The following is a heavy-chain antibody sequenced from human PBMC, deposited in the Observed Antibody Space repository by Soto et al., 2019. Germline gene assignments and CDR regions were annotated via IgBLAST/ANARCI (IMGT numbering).Heavy chain of an antibody. CDR3: ARSGGDYITGP. D-gene: IGHD2-21*02. J-gene: IGHJ5*02. CDR2: INPTGGST. V-gene: IGHV1-46*01. Sequence: ASVKVSCKASGYTFTSYYIHWVRQAPGQGLEWMGIINPTGGSTNYAQKFQGRVTMTRDTSTSTIYMELSSLRSEDTAIYYCARSGGDYITGPWGQGTLVTVSS. CDR1: GYTFTSYY.